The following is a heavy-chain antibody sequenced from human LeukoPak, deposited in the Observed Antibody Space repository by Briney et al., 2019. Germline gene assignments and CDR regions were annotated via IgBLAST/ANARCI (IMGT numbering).Heavy chain of an antibody. V-gene: IGHV4-61*02. CDR1: GGSISSGSYY. CDR3: AREGHYYGSGSQRGGFDY. D-gene: IGHD3-10*01. CDR2: IYTSGST. Sequence: PSQTLSLTCTVSGGSISSGSYYWSWIRQPAGKGLEWIGRIYTSGSTNYNPSLKSRVTISVDTSKNQFSLKLSSVTAADTAVYYCAREGHYYGSGSQRGGFDYWGQGTLVTVSS. J-gene: IGHJ4*02.